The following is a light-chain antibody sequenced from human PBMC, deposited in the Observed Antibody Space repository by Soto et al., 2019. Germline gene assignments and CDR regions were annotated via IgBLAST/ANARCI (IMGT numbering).Light chain of an antibody. CDR2: GNS. V-gene: IGLV1-40*01. CDR3: QSYDSSLSGSV. Sequence: QAVVTQPPSVSGAPGQRVTISCTGSSSNIGAGYYVHWYQQLPGTAPKLLIYGNSNRPSGVPDRFSGSKSGSSASLAITGLQAEDEDDADCQSYDSSLSGSVFGGGTKLTVL. J-gene: IGLJ3*02. CDR1: SSNIGAGYY.